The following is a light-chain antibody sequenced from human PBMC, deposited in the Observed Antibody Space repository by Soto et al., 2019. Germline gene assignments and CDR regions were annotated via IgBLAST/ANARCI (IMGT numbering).Light chain of an antibody. J-gene: IGLJ3*02. CDR3: QSADSSGTSWV. CDR1: ALPKQY. Sequence: SYELTQPPSVSVSPGQTARITCSGDALPKQYAYWYQQKPGQAPVLVIYKDIERPSGIPERFSGSSSGTTVTLTISGVQAEDEADYYCQSADSSGTSWVFGGGTKVTVL. CDR2: KDI. V-gene: IGLV3-25*03.